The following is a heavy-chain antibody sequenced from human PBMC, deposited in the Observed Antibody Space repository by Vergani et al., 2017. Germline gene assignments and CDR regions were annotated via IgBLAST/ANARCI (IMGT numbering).Heavy chain of an antibody. J-gene: IGHJ6*02. CDR2: IYYSGST. D-gene: IGHD1-14*01. Sequence: QLQLQESGPGLVKPSETLSLTCTVSGGSISSSSYYWGWIRQPPGKGLEWIGSIYYSGSTYYNPSLKSRVPISVATSKHQFSLKRSSVTAADTAVYYCPRQSITPIPLYYYYGMDVWGQGTTVTVSS. V-gene: IGHV4-39*01. CDR1: GGSISSSSYY. CDR3: PRQSITPIPLYYYYGMDV.